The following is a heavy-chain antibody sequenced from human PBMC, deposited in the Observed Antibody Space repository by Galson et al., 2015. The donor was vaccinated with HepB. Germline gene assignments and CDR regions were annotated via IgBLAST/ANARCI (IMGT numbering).Heavy chain of an antibody. CDR1: GFTFSDYY. J-gene: IGHJ4*02. D-gene: IGHD1-7*01. V-gene: IGHV3-11*06. CDR3: ARGGSRNYLNLFDY. Sequence: SLRLSCAASGFTFSDYYMSWIRQAPGKGLEWVSFISSSSQYTNYADSVKGRFSISRDNAKNSVFLQMSSLRAEDTAVYYCARGGSRNYLNLFDYWGQGALVTVSS. CDR2: ISSSSQYT.